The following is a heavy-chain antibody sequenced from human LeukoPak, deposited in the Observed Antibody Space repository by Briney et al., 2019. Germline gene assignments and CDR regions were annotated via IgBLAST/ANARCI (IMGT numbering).Heavy chain of an antibody. J-gene: IGHJ4*02. CDR2: FYGDVET. CDR1: GVTITTNY. Sequence: PGGSLRLSCAASGVTITTNYMNWVREAPGKGLGWVSVFYGDVETNSAASLKRRFTISRDNSKNTLYLQMNSLRAEDTAIYYCARDPTQYLRYAYFDYWGPGILVTVSS. CDR3: ARDPTQYLRYAYFDY. V-gene: IGHV3-53*01. D-gene: IGHD4-11*01.